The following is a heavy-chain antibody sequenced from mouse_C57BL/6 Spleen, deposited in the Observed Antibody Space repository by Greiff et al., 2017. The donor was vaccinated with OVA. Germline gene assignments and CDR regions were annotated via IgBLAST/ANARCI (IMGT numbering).Heavy chain of an antibody. CDR2: ISYDGSN. CDR3: ARWSWDYAMDY. Sequence: EVQLVESGPGLVKPSQSLSLTCSVTGYSITSGYYWNWIRQFPGNNLEWMGYISYDGSNNYNPSLKNRISITRDTSKNQFFLTLNSVTTEDTATYYCARWSWDYAMDYWGQGTSVTVSS. CDR1: GYSITSGYY. V-gene: IGHV3-6*01. J-gene: IGHJ4*01. D-gene: IGHD4-1*01.